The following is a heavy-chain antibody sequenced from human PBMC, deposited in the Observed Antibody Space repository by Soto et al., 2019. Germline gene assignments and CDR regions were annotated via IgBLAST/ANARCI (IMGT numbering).Heavy chain of an antibody. J-gene: IGHJ4*02. CDR2: ISNGDETT. D-gene: IGHD5-12*01. V-gene: IGHV3-11*01. CDR1: GFIFTDYS. CDR3: ARDPKRRDGYNFDS. Sequence: QVQLVESGGGLVEPGGSLRLSCSASGFIFTDYSMTWIRQAPGKGLEWVSYISNGDETTQYADSVKGRFSVSRDKAKKFLFLQMNSLRVDDTAVYYCARDPKRRDGYNFDSWGRGALVTVSS.